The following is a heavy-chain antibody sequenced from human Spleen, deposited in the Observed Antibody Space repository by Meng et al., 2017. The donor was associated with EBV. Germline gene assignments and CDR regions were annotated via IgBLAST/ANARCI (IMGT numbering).Heavy chain of an antibody. CDR3: ARPFPSWQSPRLDPFGA. CDR1: GDSISSFYY. Sequence: LQLGESGPGKGKPSGTLSLTCTVSGDSISSFYYWGWIRQPPGRGLEWIGSVHYTGSTYYSPSLKSRVTVSVDTSKNQFSLRLTSVTAADTAVYYCARPFPSWQSPRLDPFGAWGQGTLVTVSS. CDR2: VHYTGST. D-gene: IGHD6-19*01. V-gene: IGHV4-39*01. J-gene: IGHJ5*02.